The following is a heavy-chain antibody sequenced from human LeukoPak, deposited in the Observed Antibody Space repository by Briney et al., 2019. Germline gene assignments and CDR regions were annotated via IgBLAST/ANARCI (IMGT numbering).Heavy chain of an antibody. Sequence: GGSLRLSCAASGFTFSSYAMSWVRQAPGKGLEWVSSISGSGTNTYYADSVKGRFTISRDNSKNTLFLQMSSLKAEDTAVYYCAREGASNGYHYGMDVWGQGTTVSVS. J-gene: IGHJ6*02. CDR2: ISGSGTNT. V-gene: IGHV3-23*01. CDR3: AREGASNGYHYGMDV. CDR1: GFTFSSYA. D-gene: IGHD5-12*01.